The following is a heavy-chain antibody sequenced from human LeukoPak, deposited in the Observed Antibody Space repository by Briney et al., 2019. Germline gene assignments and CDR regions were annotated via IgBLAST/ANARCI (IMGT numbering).Heavy chain of an antibody. V-gene: IGHV3-30*02. Sequence: PGGSLRLSCAASGFTFSSYGMHWVRQAPGKGLEWVAFIRYDGSNKYYADSVKGRFTISRDNSKNTLYLQMNSLRAEDTAVYYCASRTPPLGGLETQHWGQGTLVTVSS. J-gene: IGHJ1*01. CDR2: IRYDGSNK. CDR1: GFTFSSYG. D-gene: IGHD1-1*01. CDR3: ASRTPPLGGLETQH.